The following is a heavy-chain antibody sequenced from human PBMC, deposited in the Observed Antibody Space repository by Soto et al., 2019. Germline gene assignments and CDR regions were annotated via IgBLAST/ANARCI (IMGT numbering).Heavy chain of an antibody. V-gene: IGHV1-3*01. CDR3: ARAPSSVSDY. CDR1: GYIFTSYA. Sequence: GASVKVSCKASGYIFTSYAIHWVRQAPGQRLEWMGWISAGTGNKKYSQKFQARVTITRDTSASTAYMDLSSLRSEDTAVYYCARAPSSVSDYWGQGTLVTVSS. J-gene: IGHJ4*02. CDR2: ISAGTGNK. D-gene: IGHD3-22*01.